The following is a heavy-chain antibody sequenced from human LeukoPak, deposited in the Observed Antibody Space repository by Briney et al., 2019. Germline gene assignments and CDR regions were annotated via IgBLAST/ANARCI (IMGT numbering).Heavy chain of an antibody. D-gene: IGHD6-6*01. V-gene: IGHV4-39*01. CDR1: GGSISSSNYY. J-gene: IGHJ4*02. CDR2: LYYTGTT. Sequence: PSETLSLTCTVSGGSISSSNYYWGWIRQPPGKGLEWIASLYYTGTTYYNPSLKSRVTISVDTSKNQFSLKLTSVTPADTALYYCAKLLIYSNSPDFWGQGTLVTVSS. CDR3: AKLLIYSNSPDF.